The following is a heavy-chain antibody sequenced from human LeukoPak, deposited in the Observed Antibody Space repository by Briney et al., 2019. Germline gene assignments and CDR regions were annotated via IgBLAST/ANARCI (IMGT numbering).Heavy chain of an antibody. CDR1: GYTLTELS. Sequence: GASVKVSCKVSGYTLTELSMHWVRQAPGKGLEWMGGFDPEDGKTIYAQKFQGRVTMTEDTSTDTACMELSSLRSEDTAVYFCARYSNRYYFDFWGQGTLVTVSS. CDR2: FDPEDGKT. CDR3: ARYSNRYYFDF. J-gene: IGHJ4*02. D-gene: IGHD4-11*01. V-gene: IGHV1-24*01.